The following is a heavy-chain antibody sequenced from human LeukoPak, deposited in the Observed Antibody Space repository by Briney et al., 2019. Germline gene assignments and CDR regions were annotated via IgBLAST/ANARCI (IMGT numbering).Heavy chain of an antibody. J-gene: IGHJ6*03. CDR2: IYYSGST. D-gene: IGHD3-3*01. CDR1: GGSISSYY. V-gene: IGHV4-59*01. CDR3: ARANYDFWSGYSNLRYYYYYMDV. Sequence: SETLSLTCTVSGGSISSYYWSWIRQPPGKGLEWIGYIYYSGSTDYNPSLKSRVTISVDTSKNQFSLKLSSVTAADTVVYYCARANYDFWSGYSNLRYYYYYMDVWGKGTTVTVSS.